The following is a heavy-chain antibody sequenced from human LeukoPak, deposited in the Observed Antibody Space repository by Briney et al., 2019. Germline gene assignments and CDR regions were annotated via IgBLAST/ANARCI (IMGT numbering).Heavy chain of an antibody. CDR2: IYPGDSDT. Sequence: GASLQISCKGSGYNFTNYWIGWVRPMPGKGLEWMGIIYPGDSDTTYSPSFQGQVTISADKSISTAYLQWSSLKDSDTAMYYCARRRDGYNYVGTDYWGQGTLVTVSS. CDR1: GYNFTNYW. J-gene: IGHJ4*02. CDR3: ARRRDGYNYVGTDY. D-gene: IGHD5-24*01. V-gene: IGHV5-51*01.